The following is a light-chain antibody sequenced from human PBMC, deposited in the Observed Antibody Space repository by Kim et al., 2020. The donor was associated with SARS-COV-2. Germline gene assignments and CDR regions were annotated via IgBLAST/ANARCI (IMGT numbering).Light chain of an antibody. CDR3: QSSDSSNLHVV. V-gene: IGLV6-57*03. CDR2: EDK. Sequence: TVTISCTRSSGSMASSYVQWYQQRPGSAPTTLIYEDKQRPSGVPDRFSGSIDSSSNSASLTISGLKTEDEADYYCQSSDSSNLHVVFGGGTQLTVL. CDR1: SGSMASSY. J-gene: IGLJ2*01.